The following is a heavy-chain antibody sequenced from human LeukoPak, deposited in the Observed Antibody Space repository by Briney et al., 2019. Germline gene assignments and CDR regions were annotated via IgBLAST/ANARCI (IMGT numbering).Heavy chain of an antibody. V-gene: IGHV3-23*01. D-gene: IGHD6-19*01. CDR1: GFTFSNYA. CDR2: IRNNGATT. Sequence: TGGSLRLSCAASGFTFSNYAMTWVRQAPGKGLEWVSTIRNNGATTDYADSVKGRFTISRDDSKNTLYLQMNSLRAEDTAVYYCAKVYHDSGCLIDYWGQGTLVTVSS. CDR3: AKVYHDSGCLIDY. J-gene: IGHJ4*02.